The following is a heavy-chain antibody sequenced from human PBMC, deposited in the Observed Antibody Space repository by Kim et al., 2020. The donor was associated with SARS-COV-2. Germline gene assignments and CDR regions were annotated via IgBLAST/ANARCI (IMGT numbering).Heavy chain of an antibody. V-gene: IGHV4-59*09. Sequence: GSTRDHPSRKSRVTISVDTSKNQFSLKLSSVTAADTAVYYCARGLWTFDYWGQGILVTVSS. J-gene: IGHJ4*02. D-gene: IGHD2-21*01. CDR2: GST. CDR3: ARGLWTFDY.